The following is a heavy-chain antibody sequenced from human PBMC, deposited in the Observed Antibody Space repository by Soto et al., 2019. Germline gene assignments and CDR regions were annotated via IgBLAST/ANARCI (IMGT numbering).Heavy chain of an antibody. J-gene: IGHJ4*02. Sequence: ASVKVSCKASGGTFSSYTISWVRQAPGQGLEWMGRIIPILGIANYAQKFQGRVTITADKSTSTAYMELSSLRSEDTAVYYCALDIRSPAAGTVYWGQGTLVTVSS. CDR3: ALDIRSPAAGTVY. V-gene: IGHV1-69*02. D-gene: IGHD6-13*01. CDR1: GGTFSSYT. CDR2: IIPILGIA.